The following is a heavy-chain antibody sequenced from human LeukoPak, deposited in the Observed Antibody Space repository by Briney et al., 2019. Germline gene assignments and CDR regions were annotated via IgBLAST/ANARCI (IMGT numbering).Heavy chain of an antibody. CDR3: AGITYNDFWNNNRYFQH. D-gene: IGHD3-3*01. J-gene: IGHJ1*01. Sequence: SETLSLTCTVSGGSISGSSYYWGWIRQPPGKGLEWIGSIYYSGSTNYNPSLKSRVTMSVDASKNQFSLKLRSVTAADTAVYFCAGITYNDFWNNNRYFQHWGQGTLVTVSS. CDR2: IYYSGST. CDR1: GGSISGSSYY. V-gene: IGHV4-39*07.